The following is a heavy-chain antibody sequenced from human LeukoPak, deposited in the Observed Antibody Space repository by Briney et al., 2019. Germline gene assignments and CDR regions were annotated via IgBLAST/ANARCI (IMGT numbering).Heavy chain of an antibody. J-gene: IGHJ4*02. CDR2: INHSWGT. D-gene: IGHD7-27*01. V-gene: IGHV4-38-2*01. CDR1: GYSISRGYY. Sequence: PSETLSLTCAGSGYSISRGYYWGWIRQPPGKGLAWIRSINHSWGTYYNPSLKSRVPISVDTSKNQFSLKLSSVTAADTAVYYCARSNWAYYFDYWGQGTLVTVSS. CDR3: ARSNWAYYFDY.